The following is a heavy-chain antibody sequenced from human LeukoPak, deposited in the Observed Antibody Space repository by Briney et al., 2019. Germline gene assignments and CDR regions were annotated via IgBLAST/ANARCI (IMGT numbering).Heavy chain of an antibody. Sequence: ASVKVSCKASGYTFTSYAMNWVRQAPGQGLEWMGGIIPIFGTANYAQKFQGRVTITADESTSTAYMELSSLRSEDTAVYYCAREGANMRGAFDIWGQGTMVTVSS. CDR3: AREGANMRGAFDI. CDR2: IIPIFGTA. J-gene: IGHJ3*02. D-gene: IGHD1-26*01. CDR1: GYTFTSYA. V-gene: IGHV1-69*13.